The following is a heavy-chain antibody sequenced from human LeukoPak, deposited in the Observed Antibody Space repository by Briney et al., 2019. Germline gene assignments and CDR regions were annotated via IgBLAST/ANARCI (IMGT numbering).Heavy chain of an antibody. Sequence: SETLSLTCAVYGGSFSGYYWSWIRQPPGKGLEWIGEINHSGSTNYDPSLKGRVTISVDTSKNQFSLKLSSVTAADTAVYYCARGYPRPRITMVRGVITSYSYFGYWGQGTLVTVSS. CDR1: GGSFSGYY. V-gene: IGHV4-34*01. CDR3: ARGYPRPRITMVRGVITSYSYFGY. D-gene: IGHD3-10*01. J-gene: IGHJ4*02. CDR2: INHSGST.